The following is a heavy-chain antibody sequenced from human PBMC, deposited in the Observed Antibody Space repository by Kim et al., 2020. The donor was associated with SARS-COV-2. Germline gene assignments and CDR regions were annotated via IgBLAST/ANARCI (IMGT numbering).Heavy chain of an antibody. Sequence: GGSLRLSCTTSGFTFTGHAMSWVRQAPGKGLEWVSSIDGSDGTTYYVDSVKGRFTISRDDSKNTLYFQMSALRGDDTAVYYCMKGGWGWIWDHWGQGTLVTVSS. CDR1: GFTFTGHA. CDR2: IDGSDGTT. D-gene: IGHD2-21*01. V-gene: IGHV3-23*01. CDR3: MKGGWGWIWDH. J-gene: IGHJ4*02.